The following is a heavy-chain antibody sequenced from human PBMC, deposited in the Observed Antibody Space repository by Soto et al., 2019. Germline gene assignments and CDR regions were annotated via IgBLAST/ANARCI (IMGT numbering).Heavy chain of an antibody. CDR3: AKDREDYSNYGNWFDP. CDR1: GFTFSSYA. Sequence: GGSLRLSCAASGFTFSSYAMSWVRQAPGKGLEWVSAISGSGGSTYYADSVKGRFTISRDNSKNTLYLQMNSLRAEDTAVYYCAKDREDYSNYGNWFDPWGQGTLVTVSS. J-gene: IGHJ5*02. D-gene: IGHD4-4*01. V-gene: IGHV3-23*01. CDR2: ISGSGGST.